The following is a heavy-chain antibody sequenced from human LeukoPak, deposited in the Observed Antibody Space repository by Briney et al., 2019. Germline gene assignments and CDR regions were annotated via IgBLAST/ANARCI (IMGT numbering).Heavy chain of an antibody. CDR1: GFTFSSYG. CDR3: AKAPVTTCSGAYCYPFDY. V-gene: IGHV3-23*01. CDR2: ISGSGGST. J-gene: IGHJ4*02. D-gene: IGHD2-21*01. Sequence: GGTLRLSCAASGFTFSSYGMSWVRQAPGKGLEWVSAISGSGGSTYYADSVKGRFTISRDSSKNTLYLQMNRLRAEDAAVYYCAKAPVTTCSGAYCYPFDYWGQGTLVTVSS.